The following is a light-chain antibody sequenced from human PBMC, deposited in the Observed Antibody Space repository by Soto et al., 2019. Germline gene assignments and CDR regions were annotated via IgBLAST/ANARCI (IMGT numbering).Light chain of an antibody. J-gene: IGLJ2*01. V-gene: IGLV2-14*03. CDR2: DIS. CDR1: SSDVGGYNY. CDR3: SSYTGSTTGVV. Sequence: QSALTQPASVSGSPGQSITISCTGTSSDVGGYNYVSWYQQHPDKAPKLIIYDISNRPSGVSNRFSGSKSGNTASLTICGLQAEDEADYYCSSYTGSTTGVVFGGGTKLTVL.